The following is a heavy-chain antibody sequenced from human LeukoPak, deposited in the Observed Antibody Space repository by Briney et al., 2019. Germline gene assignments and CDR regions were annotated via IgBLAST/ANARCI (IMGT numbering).Heavy chain of an antibody. V-gene: IGHV4-59*12. CDR2: IYYSGST. CDR1: GGSISSYY. J-gene: IGHJ4*02. D-gene: IGHD5-18*01. Sequence: SETLSLTCTVSGGSISSYYWSWIRQPPGKGLEWIGYIYYSGSTNYNPSLKSRVTISVDTSKNQFSLKLSSVTAADTAVYYCARGRGRYSYGYYWGQGTLVTVSS. CDR3: ARGRGRYSYGYY.